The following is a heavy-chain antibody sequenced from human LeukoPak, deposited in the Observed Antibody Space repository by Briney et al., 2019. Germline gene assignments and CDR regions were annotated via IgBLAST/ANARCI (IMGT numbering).Heavy chain of an antibody. Sequence: GSLRLSCAASGFTVSSNYMSWVRQAPGKGLEWVSVIYSGGSTYYADSVKGRFTISRDNSKNTLYLQMNSLRAEDTAVYYCAREYGLVGATYAFDIWGQGTMVTVSS. CDR3: AREYGLVGATYAFDI. CDR2: IYSGGST. CDR1: GFTVSSNY. V-gene: IGHV3-53*01. J-gene: IGHJ3*02. D-gene: IGHD1-26*01.